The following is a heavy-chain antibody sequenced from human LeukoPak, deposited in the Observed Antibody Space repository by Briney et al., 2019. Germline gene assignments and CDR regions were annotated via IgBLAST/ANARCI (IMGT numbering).Heavy chain of an antibody. CDR2: I. CDR3: ARDEGRELLRF. J-gene: IGHJ4*02. D-gene: IGHD1-26*01. Sequence: GGSLRLSCAASGFTFSSYAMYWVRQAPGKGLEYVSAINANSVKGRFTISRDSSKNTLYLQMGSLRAEDMAVYYCARDEGRELLRFRGQGTLVTVSS. CDR1: GFTFSSYA. V-gene: IGHV3-64*01.